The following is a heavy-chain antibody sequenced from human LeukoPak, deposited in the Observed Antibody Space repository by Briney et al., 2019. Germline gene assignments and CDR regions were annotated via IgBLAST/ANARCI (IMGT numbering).Heavy chain of an antibody. CDR2: INPSGGST. CDR3: ARDNSVEDTAWWFDP. J-gene: IGHJ5*02. V-gene: IGHV1-46*01. D-gene: IGHD4-23*01. Sequence: ASVKVSCKASGYTFTSYYMHWVRQAPVQGLEWMGIINPSGGSTSYAQKFQGRVTMTRDVSTSTDYMELSSLRSEDTAVYYCARDNSVEDTAWWFDPWGQGTLVTVSS. CDR1: GYTFTSYY.